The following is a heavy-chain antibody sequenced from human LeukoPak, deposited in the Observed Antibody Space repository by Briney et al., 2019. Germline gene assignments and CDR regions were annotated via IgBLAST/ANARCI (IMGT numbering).Heavy chain of an antibody. J-gene: IGHJ1*01. CDR2: IYSSGNT. CDR1: GFTVSSNY. V-gene: IGHV3-53*01. D-gene: IGHD3-9*01. CDR3: AKKYILTGYYSYFQH. Sequence: GGSLRLSCAASGFTVSSNYMSWVRQAPGKGLEWVSVIYSSGNTYYADSVKGRFTISRDNSKNTLYLQMNSLRAEDTAVYYCAKKYILTGYYSYFQHWGQGTLVTVSS.